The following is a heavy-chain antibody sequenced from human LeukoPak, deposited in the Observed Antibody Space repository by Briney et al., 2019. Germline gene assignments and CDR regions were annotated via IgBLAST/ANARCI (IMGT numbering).Heavy chain of an antibody. CDR3: ASGGYGTFDS. CDR1: GYTFINYW. J-gene: IGHJ4*02. D-gene: IGHD5-12*01. Sequence: GESLKISCQVSGYTFINYWIGWVRQMPGKGLEWMGIIYPGDSDTRYSPSFHGQVIISADKSNSIAYLQWNSLKASDTAMYYCASGGYGTFDSWGQGTLVTVSS. V-gene: IGHV5-51*01. CDR2: IYPGDSDT.